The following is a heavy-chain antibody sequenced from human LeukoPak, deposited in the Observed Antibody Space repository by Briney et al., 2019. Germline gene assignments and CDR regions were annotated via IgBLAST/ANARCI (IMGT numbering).Heavy chain of an antibody. V-gene: IGHV3-53*01. J-gene: IGHJ4*02. Sequence: GGSLRLSCAASGFTVSNSYMSWVRQAPGKGLEWVSIIYSDGATYYADSVKGRFTISRDNSKNTLYLQMNSLRAEDTAVYYCANGYSRKLDYWGQGTLVTVSS. CDR1: GFTVSNSY. CDR3: ANGYSRKLDY. CDR2: IYSDGAT. D-gene: IGHD6-13*01.